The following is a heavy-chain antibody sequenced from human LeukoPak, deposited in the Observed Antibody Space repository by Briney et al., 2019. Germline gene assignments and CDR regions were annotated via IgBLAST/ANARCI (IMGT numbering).Heavy chain of an antibody. Sequence: GGSLRLSRAASGLTFSDYYMSWIRQAPGKGLEWLSFISSSSSYTNYPDPVKGPFTISRDNAKNSLYLHMNSLKAEDTAVYYCAREGGLRLTTRYFDYWGQGTLVTVSS. CDR2: ISSSSSYT. CDR3: AREGGLRLTTRYFDY. CDR1: GLTFSDYY. V-gene: IGHV3-11*06. D-gene: IGHD3-16*01. J-gene: IGHJ4*02.